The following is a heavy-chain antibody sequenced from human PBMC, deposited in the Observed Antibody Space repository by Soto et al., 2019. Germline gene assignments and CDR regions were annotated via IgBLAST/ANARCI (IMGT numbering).Heavy chain of an antibody. CDR1: GYSFTSLD. D-gene: IGHD1-26*01. V-gene: IGHV1-8*01. CDR2: MQPSTGRT. J-gene: IGHJ4*02. CDR3: ARGVSAGVDY. Sequence: QVQLVQSGAEVREPGASVKVSCKASGYSFTSLDINWVRQTAGQGLEWMGWMQPSTGRTGYAQKFQGSVTTTRDTSINTAYMELTTLTSDDTAFYYCARGVSAGVDYWGQGTLVTVSS.